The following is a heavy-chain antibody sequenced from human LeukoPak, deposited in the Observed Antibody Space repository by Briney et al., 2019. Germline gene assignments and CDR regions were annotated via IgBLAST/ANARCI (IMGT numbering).Heavy chain of an antibody. CDR3: AKDLHSFDYGSGRYAFDI. V-gene: IGHV3-23*01. J-gene: IGHJ3*02. Sequence: PGGSLRLSCAASGFTFSSYAMSWVRQAPGKGLECVSAIWSSSGNTYYADSVKGRFTISRDNSKSTLYLQMNSLRAEDTAVYYCAKDLHSFDYGSGRYAFDIWGQGTMVTVS. CDR1: GFTFSSYA. D-gene: IGHD3-10*01. CDR2: IWSSSGNT.